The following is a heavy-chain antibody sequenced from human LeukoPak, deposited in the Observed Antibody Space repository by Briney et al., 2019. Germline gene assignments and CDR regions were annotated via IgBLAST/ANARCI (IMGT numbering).Heavy chain of an antibody. CDR2: IDTSAAYI. Sequence: GGSLRLSCAASGFTFSSYSMNWVRQAPGKGLEWVSFIDTSAAYIYYGDSMRGRFTISGDNAKNSLYLQMNGLRAEDTAVYYCARGRSITLLRGVAMSDGFDIWGQGTMVTVSS. V-gene: IGHV3-21*01. D-gene: IGHD3-10*01. CDR3: ARGRSITLLRGVAMSDGFDI. CDR1: GFTFSSYS. J-gene: IGHJ3*02.